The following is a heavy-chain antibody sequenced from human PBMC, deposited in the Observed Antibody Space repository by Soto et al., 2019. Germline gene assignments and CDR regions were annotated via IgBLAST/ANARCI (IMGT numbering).Heavy chain of an antibody. D-gene: IGHD6-13*01. CDR1: GGSISSGDYY. CDR2: IYYSGST. Sequence: SETLSVTCTVSGGSISSGDYYWSWIRQPPGKGLEWIGYIYYSGSTYYNPSLKSRVTISVDTSKNQFSLKLSSVTAADTAVYYCASHGSSSWYDYWGHGTLVTVSS. J-gene: IGHJ5*01. CDR3: ASHGSSSWYDY. V-gene: IGHV4-30-4*01.